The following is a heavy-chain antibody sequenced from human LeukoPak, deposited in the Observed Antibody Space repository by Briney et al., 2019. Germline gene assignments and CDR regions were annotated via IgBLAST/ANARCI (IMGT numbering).Heavy chain of an antibody. CDR1: GSTFSTYA. CDR3: ATTRDYYDNSGYTLLQD. CDR2: IIPILGTS. D-gene: IGHD3-22*01. J-gene: IGHJ1*01. V-gene: IGHV1-69*13. Sequence: ASVKVSCKASGSTFSTYAVNWVRQAPGQGLGWMGGIIPILGTSNYAQSFQGRLTITADESSGTAYMALSSLRSEDTAIYYCATTRDYYDNSGYTLLQDWGQGTLVTVSS.